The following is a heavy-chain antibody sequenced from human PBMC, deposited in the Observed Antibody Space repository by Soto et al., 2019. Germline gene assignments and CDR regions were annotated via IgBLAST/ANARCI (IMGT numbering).Heavy chain of an antibody. Sequence: QLHLVQSGAVVKKPGASVTVSCSASGYPVTAYYMHWVRQAPGRGLEWMGGINPATGAAKYTQTFRGRVTWTRDTPTSTVFMSLSGLSSGDTAVFYCARGGGVGVAGSAAFDMWGQGTLVTVSS. CDR2: INPATGAA. J-gene: IGHJ3*02. D-gene: IGHD3-3*01. V-gene: IGHV1-2*02. CDR3: ARGGGVGVAGSAAFDM. CDR1: GYPVTAYY.